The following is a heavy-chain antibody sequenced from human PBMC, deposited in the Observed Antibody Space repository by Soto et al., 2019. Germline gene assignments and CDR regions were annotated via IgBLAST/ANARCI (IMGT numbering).Heavy chain of an antibody. CDR3: ARGGLDYYYYYMDV. V-gene: IGHV3-7*01. CDR2: IKQDGSEK. Sequence: EVQLVESGGGLVQPGGSLRLSCAASGFTFSSYWMSWVRQASGKGLEWVANIKQDGSEKYYVDSVKGRFTISRDNAKNSLYLQMNSLRAEDTAVYYCARGGLDYYYYYMDVWGKGTTVTVSS. CDR1: GFTFSSYW. D-gene: IGHD3-9*01. J-gene: IGHJ6*03.